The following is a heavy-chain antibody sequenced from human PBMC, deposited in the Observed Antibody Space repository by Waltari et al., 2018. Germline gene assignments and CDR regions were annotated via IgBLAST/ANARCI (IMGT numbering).Heavy chain of an antibody. CDR1: GVTLSAFA. D-gene: IGHD3-10*01. CDR2: IDWNSGNL. CDR3: TKDMFYGSGNLFDI. J-gene: IGHJ3*02. V-gene: IGHV3-9*01. Sequence: EVQLVESGGGLVQPGGSLRLSCAASGVTLSAFAMHWARQGPGRGLGWVAGIDWNSGNLNYADSVKGRFTISRDNAENTLYLQMNSLRPEDTALYHCTKDMFYGSGNLFDIWGQGTMVTVSS.